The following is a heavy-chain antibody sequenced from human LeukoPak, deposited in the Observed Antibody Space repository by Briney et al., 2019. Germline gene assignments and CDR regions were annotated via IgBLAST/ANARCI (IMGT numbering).Heavy chain of an antibody. CDR1: GFTFSSYG. Sequence: GGSLRLSCAASGFTFSSYGMHWVRQAPGKGLEWVAVISYDGSNKYYADSVKGRFTISRDNSKNTLYLQMNSLRAEDTAVYYCAKVEIAAAGYYYYGMDGWGQGTTVTVSS. D-gene: IGHD6-13*01. CDR2: ISYDGSNK. CDR3: AKVEIAAAGYYYYGMDG. V-gene: IGHV3-30*18. J-gene: IGHJ6*02.